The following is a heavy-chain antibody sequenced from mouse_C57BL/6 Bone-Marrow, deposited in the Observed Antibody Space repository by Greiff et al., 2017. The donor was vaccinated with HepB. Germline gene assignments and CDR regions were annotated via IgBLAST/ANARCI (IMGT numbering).Heavy chain of an antibody. CDR1: GFTFSDYY. D-gene: IGHD2-1*01. CDR2: INYDGSST. J-gene: IGHJ1*03. Sequence: EVKLMESEGGLVQPGSSMKLSCTASGFTFSDYYMAWVRQVPEKGLEWVANINYDGSSTYYLDSLKSRFIISRDNAKNILYLQMSSLKSEDTATYYCARVRHYGIWYFDVWGTGTTVTVSS. CDR3: ARVRHYGIWYFDV. V-gene: IGHV5-16*01.